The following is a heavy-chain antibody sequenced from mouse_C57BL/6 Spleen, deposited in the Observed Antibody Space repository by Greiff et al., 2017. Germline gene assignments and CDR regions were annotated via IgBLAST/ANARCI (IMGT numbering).Heavy chain of an antibody. D-gene: IGHD1-1*01. CDR1: GYSITSGYY. Sequence: EVQLQESGPGLVKPSQSLSLTCSVTGYSITSGYYWNWIRQFPGNKLEWMGYISYDGSNNYNPSLKNRISITRDTSKNQFFLKLKSVTTEDTATYYCAREDYCGSSHGYFDFWGTGTTVTVSS. V-gene: IGHV3-6*01. CDR2: ISYDGSN. CDR3: AREDYCGSSHGYFDF. J-gene: IGHJ1*03.